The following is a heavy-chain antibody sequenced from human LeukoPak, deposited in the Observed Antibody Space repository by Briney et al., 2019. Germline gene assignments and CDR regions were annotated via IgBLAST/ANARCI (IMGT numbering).Heavy chain of an antibody. J-gene: IGHJ3*02. V-gene: IGHV1-18*01. CDR3: AREGEMAIVSAFDI. D-gene: IGHD5-24*01. CDR1: GYTFTSYG. CDR2: ISTYNGNT. Sequence: GASVKVSCKASGYTFTSYGISWVRQAPGQGLEWMGWISTYNGNTNYAQKLQGRVTITADEARSTVYMELSSLRSDNTAVYYCAREGEMAIVSAFDIWGQGTMVTVSS.